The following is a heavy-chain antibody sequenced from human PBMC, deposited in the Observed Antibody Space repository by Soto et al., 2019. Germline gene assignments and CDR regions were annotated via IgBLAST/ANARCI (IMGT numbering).Heavy chain of an antibody. CDR1: GFTSYNYA. V-gene: IGHV3-23*01. CDR2: ITGGGSTT. CDR3: AKTGGGQGGGWHFDY. Sequence: EVHLLESGGGLVQPGGSLRLSCVASGFTSYNYAMTWVRQAPGKGLEWVSSITGGGSTTYYADSVKGRFTMSRDDSKNTLYLQMNALGAEDTAIYYCAKTGGGQGGGWHFDYWGQGTLVTVSS. D-gene: IGHD6-19*01. J-gene: IGHJ4*02.